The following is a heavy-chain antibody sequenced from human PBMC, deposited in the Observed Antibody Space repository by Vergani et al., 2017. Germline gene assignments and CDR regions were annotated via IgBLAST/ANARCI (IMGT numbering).Heavy chain of an antibody. CDR2: IKQDGSEK. CDR3: AKDSSSWSDWFDP. Sequence: EVQLVESGGGLVQPGGSLRLSCAASGFTFSSYWMSWVRQAPGKGLEWVANIKQDGSEKYYVDSVKGRFTISRDNAKNSLYLQMNSLRAEDTALYYCAKDSSSWSDWFDPWGQGTLVTVSS. D-gene: IGHD6-13*01. J-gene: IGHJ5*02. CDR1: GFTFSSYW. V-gene: IGHV3-7*03.